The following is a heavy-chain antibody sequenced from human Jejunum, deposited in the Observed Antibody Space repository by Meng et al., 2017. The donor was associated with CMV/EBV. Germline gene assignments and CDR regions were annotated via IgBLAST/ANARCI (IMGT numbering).Heavy chain of an antibody. Sequence: TSDAVSWSRQAPGQGLEWMGWINTNTRESTYAQGFTGRFVFSLDTSVSTAHLQISSLKAEDTAVYYCSRGRSCSSRSCYSDSWGQGTLVTVSS. J-gene: IGHJ4*02. CDR2: INTNTRES. CDR3: SRGRSCSSRSCYSDS. CDR1: TSDA. V-gene: IGHV7-4-1*02. D-gene: IGHD2-2*01.